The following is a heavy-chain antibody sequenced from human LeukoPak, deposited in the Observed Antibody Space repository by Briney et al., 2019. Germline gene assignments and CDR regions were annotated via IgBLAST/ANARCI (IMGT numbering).Heavy chain of an antibody. CDR1: GGSISSGGNY. Sequence: SETLSLTCTVSGGSISSGGNYWSWLRQLPGKGLEWLGYIYYVGNTNYNPSLKSQLSMSVDTSKNQFSLSLTSVTAAATAVYYCARIEVIGSTRYFDYWGQGAMVSVSA. V-gene: IGHV4-31*01. D-gene: IGHD3-16*02. J-gene: IGHJ4*02. CDR3: ARIEVIGSTRYFDY. CDR2: IYYVGNT.